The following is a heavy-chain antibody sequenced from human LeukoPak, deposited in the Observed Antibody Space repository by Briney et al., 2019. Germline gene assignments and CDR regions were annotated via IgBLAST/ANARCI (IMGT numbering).Heavy chain of an antibody. D-gene: IGHD3-10*01. CDR1: GFTFSNFW. CDR2: IKQDGSEK. CDR3: RFGSGRYSFDY. J-gene: IGHJ4*02. V-gene: IGHV3-7*02. Sequence: GESLKISCAASGFTFSNFWMTWVRQAPGKGLEWVANIKQDGSEKYYVDSVKGRFTISRDNAKNSMYLQMNSLRAEDTAVYYCRFGSGRYSFDYWGQGTLVTVSS.